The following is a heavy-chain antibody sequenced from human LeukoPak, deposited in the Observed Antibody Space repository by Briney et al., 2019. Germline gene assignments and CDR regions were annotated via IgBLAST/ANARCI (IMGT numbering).Heavy chain of an antibody. CDR2: INSNSGDT. V-gene: IGHV1-2*02. CDR1: GYTFTGYH. Sequence: ASVKVSCKASGYTFTGYHMHWVRQAPGQGLEWMGWINSNSGDTNYAQKFQGRVTMARDTSISTAYMELSRLRSDDTAVYYCARQSLGWFDPWGQGTLVTVSS. J-gene: IGHJ5*02. CDR3: ARQSLGWFDP.